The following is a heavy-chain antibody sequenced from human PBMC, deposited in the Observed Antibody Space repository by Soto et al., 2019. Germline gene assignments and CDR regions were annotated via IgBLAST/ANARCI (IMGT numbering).Heavy chain of an antibody. CDR3: ARGGGYFDWP. CDR1: GYGFTGYD. V-gene: IGHV1-8*01. Sequence: ASAKVSCKDTGYGFTGYDINWVRQATGQGLEWMGWMNPNSGNTGYAQKFQGRVTMTRNTSISTAYMELSSLRSEDTAVYYCARGGGYFDWPWGQGTLVPVSS. J-gene: IGHJ4*02. D-gene: IGHD3-9*01. CDR2: MNPNSGNT.